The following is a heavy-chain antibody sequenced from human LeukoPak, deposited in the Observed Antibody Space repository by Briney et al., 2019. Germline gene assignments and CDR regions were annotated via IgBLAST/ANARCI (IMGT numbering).Heavy chain of an antibody. CDR2: ISGNGGST. CDR3: AKDRGDGYERTLFDY. Sequence: PGGSLRLSCAASGFTFSSYAMSWVRQAPGKGRGWVSAISGNGGSTYYADSVKGRFTISRDNSKNTLYLQMNSLRAEDTAVYYCAKDRGDGYERTLFDYWGQGTLVTVSS. CDR1: GFTFSSYA. J-gene: IGHJ4*02. V-gene: IGHV3-23*01. D-gene: IGHD5-24*01.